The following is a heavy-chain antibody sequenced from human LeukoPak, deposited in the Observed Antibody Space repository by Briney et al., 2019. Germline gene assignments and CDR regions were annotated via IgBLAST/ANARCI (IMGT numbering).Heavy chain of an antibody. J-gene: IGHJ4*02. V-gene: IGHV3-30*02. CDR2: IRYDGSNK. CDR3: AKGYDFWSGYCLDY. D-gene: IGHD3-3*01. CDR1: GFTFSSYS. Sequence: GGSLRLSCAASGFTFSSYSMNWVRQAPGKGLEWVAFIRYDGSNKYYADSVKGRFTISRDNSKNTLYLQMNSLRAEDTAVYYCAKGYDFWSGYCLDYWGQGTLVTVSS.